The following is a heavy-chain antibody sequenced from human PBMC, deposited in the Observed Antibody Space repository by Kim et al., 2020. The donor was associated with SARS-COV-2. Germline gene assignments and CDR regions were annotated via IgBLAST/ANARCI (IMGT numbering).Heavy chain of an antibody. D-gene: IGHD3-10*01. V-gene: IGHV4-34*01. CDR3: ARVPLLLWFGELFGAFDI. J-gene: IGHJ3*02. Sequence: SRVTISVDTSKNQFSLKLSSVTAADTAVYYCARVPLLLWFGELFGAFDIWGQGTMVTVSS.